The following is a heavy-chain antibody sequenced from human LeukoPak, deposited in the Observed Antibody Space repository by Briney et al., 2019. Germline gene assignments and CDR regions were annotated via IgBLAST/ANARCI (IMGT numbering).Heavy chain of an antibody. CDR2: IYYSGST. J-gene: IGHJ4*02. CDR1: GGSLSSGSYY. Sequence: SETLSLTCTVSGGSLSSGSYYWGWIRQPPGKGLEWIGSIYYSGSTYYNPSLKSRVTISVDTSKNQFSLKLSSVTAADTAVYYCARQRSPWYFDYWGQGTLVTVSS. CDR3: ARQRSPWYFDY. V-gene: IGHV4-39*01.